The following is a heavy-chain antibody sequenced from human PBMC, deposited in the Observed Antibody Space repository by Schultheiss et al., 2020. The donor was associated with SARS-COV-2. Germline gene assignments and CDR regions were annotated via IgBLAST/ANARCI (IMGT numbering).Heavy chain of an antibody. CDR3: AKEMGRLRLRYYYGMDV. CDR2: ISYDGSNK. J-gene: IGHJ6*02. D-gene: IGHD5-12*01. V-gene: IGHV3-30*18. CDR1: GFTFSSYD. Sequence: GGSLRLSCAASGFTFSSYDMHWVRQAPGKGLEWVAVISYDGSNKYYADSVKGRFTISRDNSKNTLYLQMNSLRAEDTAVYYCAKEMGRLRLRYYYGMDVWGQGTTVTVSS.